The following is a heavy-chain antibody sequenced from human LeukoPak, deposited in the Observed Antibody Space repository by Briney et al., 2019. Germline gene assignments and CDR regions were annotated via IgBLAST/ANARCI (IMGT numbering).Heavy chain of an antibody. Sequence: PSETLSLTCTVSGGSISSGSYYWSWIRQPVGKGLEWIGRIYTSGSTNYNPSLKSRVAISVDTSKNQFSLKLSSVTAADTAVYYCASEVIAVAAALGFDYYYYMDVWGKGTTVTVSS. CDR1: GGSISSGSYY. J-gene: IGHJ6*03. D-gene: IGHD6-19*01. CDR3: ASEVIAVAAALGFDYYYYMDV. CDR2: IYTSGST. V-gene: IGHV4-61*02.